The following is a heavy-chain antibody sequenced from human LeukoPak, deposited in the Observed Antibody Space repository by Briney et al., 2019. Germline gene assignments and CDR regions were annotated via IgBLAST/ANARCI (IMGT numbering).Heavy chain of an antibody. CDR3: ATDFWSGTNIIDY. Sequence: PSETLSLTCTVSGHSISSGYYWGWIRQPPGKGLEWIGNIYHNGSTDYNPSLKSRVTISVDTSKNQFSLKLSSVTAADTAVYYCATDFWSGTNIIDYWGQGTLVTVSS. V-gene: IGHV4-38-2*02. D-gene: IGHD3-3*01. CDR1: GHSISSGYY. J-gene: IGHJ4*02. CDR2: IYHNGST.